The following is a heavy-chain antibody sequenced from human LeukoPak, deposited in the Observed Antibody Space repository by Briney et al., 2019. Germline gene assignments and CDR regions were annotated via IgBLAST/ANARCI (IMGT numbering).Heavy chain of an antibody. Sequence: ASVKVSCKASGYTFTTDGISWVRQAPGQGLEWMGWISSYNGKTIYAQRLQGRVTMTTDTSTSTAYMELRSLRSDDTAMYYCARDRGRGIATSDYYFDYWGQGTLVTVSS. V-gene: IGHV1-18*01. CDR2: ISSYNGKT. J-gene: IGHJ4*02. D-gene: IGHD6-13*01. CDR1: GYTFTTDG. CDR3: ARDRGRGIATSDYYFDY.